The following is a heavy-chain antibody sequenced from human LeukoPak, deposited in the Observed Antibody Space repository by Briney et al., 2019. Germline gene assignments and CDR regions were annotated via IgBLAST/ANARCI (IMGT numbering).Heavy chain of an antibody. CDR3: ARVEYSSSSSWYFDL. CDR2: IYYSGST. J-gene: IGHJ2*01. V-gene: IGHV4-59*08. CDR1: GGSISSYY. Sequence: PSETLSLTCTVSGGSISSYYWSWIRQPPGKGLEWIGYIYYSGSTNYNPSLKSRVTISVDTSKNQFSLKLSSVTAADTAVYYCARVEYSSSSSWYFDLWGRGTLVTVPS. D-gene: IGHD6-6*01.